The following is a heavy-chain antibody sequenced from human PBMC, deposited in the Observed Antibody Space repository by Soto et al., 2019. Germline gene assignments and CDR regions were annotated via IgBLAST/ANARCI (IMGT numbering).Heavy chain of an antibody. CDR3: AKGRIAARSQFDY. V-gene: IGHV3-9*01. CDR2: ISWHSGSI. J-gene: IGHJ4*02. D-gene: IGHD6-6*01. CDR1: GFTFDDYA. Sequence: EVQLVESGGGLVQPGRSLRLSCAASGFTFDDYAMHWVRQAPGKALEWVSGISWHSGSIGYADSVKGRFTISRDNAKTSLHLQTNSLRAEDKALYYCAKGRIAARSQFDYWGQGTLVTVSS.